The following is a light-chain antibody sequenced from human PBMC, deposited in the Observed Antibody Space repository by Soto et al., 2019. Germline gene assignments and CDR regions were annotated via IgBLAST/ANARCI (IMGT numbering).Light chain of an antibody. V-gene: IGKV1-8*01. CDR1: QGISSD. CDR2: AAS. CDR3: QQYYSYPHT. Sequence: AIRMTQSPSSFSASTGDRVTITCRASQGISSDLAWYQQKPGKAPKLLIYAASTLQSGVPSRFSGSGSGTDFTLTISCLQSEDFATYYGQQYYSYPHTFGQGTNLEIK. J-gene: IGKJ2*01.